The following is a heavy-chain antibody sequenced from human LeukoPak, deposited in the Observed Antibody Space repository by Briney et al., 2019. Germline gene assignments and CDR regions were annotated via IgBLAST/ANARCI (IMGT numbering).Heavy chain of an antibody. D-gene: IGHD1-26*01. J-gene: IGHJ4*02. CDR2: ISYDETYK. CDR1: GFTFGDYA. Sequence: GGSLRLSCTASGFTFGDYAMSWVRQAPGKGLEWVAVISYDETYKYYASSVKGRFTISRDNSKNTVYLQMNSLRAEDTAVYYCATGEKWDWGQGTLVTVSS. V-gene: IGHV3-30*04. CDR3: ATGEKWD.